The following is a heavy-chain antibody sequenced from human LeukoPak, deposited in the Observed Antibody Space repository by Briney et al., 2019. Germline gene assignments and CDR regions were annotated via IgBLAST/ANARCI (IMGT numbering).Heavy chain of an antibody. D-gene: IGHD4-23*01. CDR2: IYYSGST. V-gene: IGHV4-59*12. J-gene: IGHJ6*02. CDR1: GGSISSYY. Sequence: PSETLSLTCTVSGGSISSYYWSWIRQPPGKGLEWIGYIYYSGSTNYNPSLKSRVTISVDTSKNQFSLKLSSVTAADTAVYYCARETTVAVNYGMDVWGQGTTVTVSS. CDR3: ARETTVAVNYGMDV.